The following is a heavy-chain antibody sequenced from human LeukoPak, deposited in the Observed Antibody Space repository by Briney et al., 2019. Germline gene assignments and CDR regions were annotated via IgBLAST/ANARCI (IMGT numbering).Heavy chain of an antibody. D-gene: IGHD3-22*01. CDR2: IYYSGST. Sequence: SETLSLTCTVSGVSISSGGYYWSWIRQHPGKGLEWIGYIYYSGSTYYNPPLKSRVTISVDTSKNQFSLKLSSVTAADTAVYYCASSRTDYYDSSAYYYHWGQGTLVTVSS. V-gene: IGHV4-31*03. CDR3: ASSRTDYYDSSAYYYH. J-gene: IGHJ5*02. CDR1: GVSISSGGYY.